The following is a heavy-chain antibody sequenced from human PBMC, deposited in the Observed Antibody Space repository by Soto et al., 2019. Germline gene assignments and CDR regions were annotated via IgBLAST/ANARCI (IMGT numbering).Heavy chain of an antibody. D-gene: IGHD1-26*01. CDR3: ARGGSYNASDI. CDR1: GGSVSSGSYY. Sequence: QVQLQESGPGLVKPSETLSLTCTVSGGSVSSGSYYWSWIRQPPGKGLEWIGYIYYSGSTNYNPSLKSRVTISVDTSKNQFSLKLSSVTAADTAVYYCARGGSYNASDIWGQGTMVTVSS. V-gene: IGHV4-61*01. J-gene: IGHJ3*02. CDR2: IYYSGST.